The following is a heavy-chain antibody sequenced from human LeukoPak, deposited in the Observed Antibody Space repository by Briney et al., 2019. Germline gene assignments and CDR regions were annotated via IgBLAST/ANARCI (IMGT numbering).Heavy chain of an antibody. J-gene: IGHJ3*02. CDR3: ARENWLLSPSGRSFFFDI. Sequence: ASVKVSCKASGYTFTSYGISWVRQAPGQGLEWMGWISAYNGNTDYAQKFQGRVTMTTDTSTNTAYMELRSLRSDDTAVYYCARENWLLSPSGRSFFFDIWGQGTMVTVSS. D-gene: IGHD3-9*01. V-gene: IGHV1-18*01. CDR2: ISAYNGNT. CDR1: GYTFTSYG.